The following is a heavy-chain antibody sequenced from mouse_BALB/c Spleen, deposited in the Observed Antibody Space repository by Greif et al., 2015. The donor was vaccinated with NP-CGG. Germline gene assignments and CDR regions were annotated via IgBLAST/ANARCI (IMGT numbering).Heavy chain of an antibody. J-gene: IGHJ4*01. V-gene: IGHV5-17*02. D-gene: IGHD2-14*01. CDR2: ISSGSSTI. Sequence: EVQLVESGGGLVQPGGSRKLSCAASGFTFSSFGMHWVRQAPEKGLEWVAYISSGSSTIYYADTVKGRFTISRDNPKNTRFLQMTSLRSEDTAMYYRAREEAYYRYDGDYYAMDYWGQGTSVTVSS. CDR1: GFTFSSFG. CDR3: AREEAYYRYDGDYYAMDY.